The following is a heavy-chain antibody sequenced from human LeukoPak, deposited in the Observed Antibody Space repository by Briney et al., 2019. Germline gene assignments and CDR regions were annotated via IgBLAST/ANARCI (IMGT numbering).Heavy chain of an antibody. D-gene: IGHD3-22*01. J-gene: IGHJ5*02. V-gene: IGHV5-51*01. CDR1: GYSFTSYW. CDR3: ARQALGSGYYYAWFDP. CDR2: IYPGDSDT. Sequence: GESLKISCKGSGYSFTSYWIGWVRQMPGKGLEWMGIIYPGDSDTRYSPSFQGQVTISADKSISTAYLQWSSLKASDTAMYYCARQALGSGYYYAWFDPWGRGTLVTVSS.